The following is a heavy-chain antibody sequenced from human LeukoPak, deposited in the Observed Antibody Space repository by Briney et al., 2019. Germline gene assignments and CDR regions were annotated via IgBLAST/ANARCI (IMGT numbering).Heavy chain of an antibody. V-gene: IGHV3-66*01. D-gene: IGHD5-18*01. CDR3: AKGKAAMVLYFDY. CDR2: IYSGGST. CDR1: GFTVSSNY. Sequence: GGSLRLSCAASGFTVSSNYMSWVRQAPGKGLEWVSVIYSGGSTYYADSVKGRFTISRDNSKNTLYLQMNSLRAEDTAVYYCAKGKAAMVLYFDYWGQGTLVTVSS. J-gene: IGHJ4*02.